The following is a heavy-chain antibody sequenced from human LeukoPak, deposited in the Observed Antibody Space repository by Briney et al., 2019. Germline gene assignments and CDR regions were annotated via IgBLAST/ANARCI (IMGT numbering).Heavy chain of an antibody. V-gene: IGHV3-23*01. D-gene: IGHD6-19*01. CDR1: GFTFSSYA. CDR3: AKDGAYNSVWFPNDY. Sequence: GGSLRLSCAASGFTFSSYAMSWVRQAPGKGLEWVSAISGSGGSTYYADSVKGRFTISRDNSKNTLYLQMNSLRAEDTAVYYCAKDGAYNSVWFPNDYWGQGTLVTVSS. J-gene: IGHJ4*02. CDR2: ISGSGGST.